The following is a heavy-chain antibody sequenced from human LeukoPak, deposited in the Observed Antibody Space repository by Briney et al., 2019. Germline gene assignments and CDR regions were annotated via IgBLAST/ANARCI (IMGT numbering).Heavy chain of an antibody. V-gene: IGHV3-33*01. J-gene: IGHJ4*02. Sequence: GGSLRLSCATSGFSFSFYGMQWVRQAPGKGLEWVAVIWNDGSQKYYGDSVKGRFTISKDNSRKPVNLKMDSLRAEDTAIYYCTRWGAGGLTLDYWGQGVLVTVSS. CDR3: TRWGAGGLTLDY. CDR1: GFSFSFYG. D-gene: IGHD3-16*01. CDR2: IWNDGSQK.